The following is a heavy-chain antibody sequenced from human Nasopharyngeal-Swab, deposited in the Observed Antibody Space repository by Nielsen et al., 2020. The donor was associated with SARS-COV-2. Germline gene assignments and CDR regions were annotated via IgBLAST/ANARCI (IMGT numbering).Heavy chain of an antibody. D-gene: IGHD2-2*01. CDR1: GGSISSSNYY. Sequence: SETLSLTCTVSGGSISSSNYYWGWIRQPPGKGLEWIGSVYSGGRPYYNPSLKSRVTISVDTSKNQFSLKLSSVTAADTAVYYCVGLGYCNSASCYYYYGMDVWGQGTTVTVSS. V-gene: IGHV4-39*01. CDR3: VGLGYCNSASCYYYYGMDV. J-gene: IGHJ6*02. CDR2: VYSGGRP.